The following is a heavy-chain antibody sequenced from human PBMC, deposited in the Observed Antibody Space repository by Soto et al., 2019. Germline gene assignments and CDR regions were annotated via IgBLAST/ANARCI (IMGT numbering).Heavy chain of an antibody. Sequence: QITLKESGPPLVKPTQTLTLTCTFSGFSLSTSGVGVGWIRQPPGKALEWLALIYWDDDKRYSPSLKSRLTITKDTSKNQVVLTMTNMDPVDTATYYCAHCFRWFGEWRFDYWGQGTLVTVSS. CDR1: GFSLSTSGVG. D-gene: IGHD3-10*01. J-gene: IGHJ4*02. CDR3: AHCFRWFGEWRFDY. CDR2: IYWDDDK. V-gene: IGHV2-5*02.